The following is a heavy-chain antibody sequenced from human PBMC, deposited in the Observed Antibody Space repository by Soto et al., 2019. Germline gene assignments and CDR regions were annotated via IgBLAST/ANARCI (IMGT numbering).Heavy chain of an antibody. J-gene: IGHJ3*02. CDR2: IYYSGST. CDR3: ARDSFRDAFDI. CDR1: GGSISSGGYY. V-gene: IGHV4-31*03. Sequence: LLQASETLSLTCTVSGGSISSGGYYWSWIRQHPGKGLEWIGYIYYSGSTYYNPSLKSRVTISVDTSKNQFSLKLSSVTAADTAVYYCARDSFRDAFDIWGQGTMVTVSS. D-gene: IGHD3-3*02.